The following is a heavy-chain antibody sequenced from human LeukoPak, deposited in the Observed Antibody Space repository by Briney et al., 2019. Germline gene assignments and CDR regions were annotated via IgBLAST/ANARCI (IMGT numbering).Heavy chain of an antibody. CDR2: INWNSGSI. D-gene: IGHD3-10*01. CDR1: GFIFSSHG. V-gene: IGHV3-9*01. CDR3: AKDTLGRLLWFGEFDY. J-gene: IGHJ4*02. Sequence: GGSLRLSCAASGFIFSSHGMNWVRQAPGKGLEWVSGINWNSGSIGYADSVKGRFTISRDNAKNSLYLQMNSLRAEDTALYYCAKDTLGRLLWFGEFDYWGQGTLVTVSS.